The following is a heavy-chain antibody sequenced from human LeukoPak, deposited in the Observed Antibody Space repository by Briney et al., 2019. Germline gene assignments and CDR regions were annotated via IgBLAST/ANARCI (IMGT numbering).Heavy chain of an antibody. CDR2: IYHSGST. V-gene: IGHV4-30-2*01. CDR1: GGSISSGGYS. D-gene: IGHD1-20*01. Sequence: SETLSLTCAVSGGSISSGGYSWSWIRQPPGKGLEWIGYIYHSGSTYYNPSLKSRVTISVDRSKNQFSLKLSSVTAADTAVYYCARGITGTHFDIWGQGTMVTVSS. J-gene: IGHJ3*02. CDR3: ARGITGTHFDI.